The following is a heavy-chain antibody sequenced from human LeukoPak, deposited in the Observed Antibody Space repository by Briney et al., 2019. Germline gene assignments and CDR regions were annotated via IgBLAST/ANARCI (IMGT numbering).Heavy chain of an antibody. V-gene: IGHV4/OR15-8*01. CDR2: TYHSGSS. CDR3: AGGARTSWTY. CDR1: GVSINNYNW. J-gene: IGHJ4*02. D-gene: IGHD2-2*01. Sequence: PSETLSLTCVVSGVSINNYNWWSWVRQSPGKGLEWIGETYHSGSSNYNPSLESRVTLSVDKSKNQFSLNLNSLTAADTAVYYCAGGARTSWTYWGQGTLVTVSS.